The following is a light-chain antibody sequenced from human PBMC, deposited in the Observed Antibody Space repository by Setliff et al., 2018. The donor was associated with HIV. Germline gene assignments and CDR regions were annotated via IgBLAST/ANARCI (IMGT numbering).Light chain of an antibody. CDR3: AAWDDSLNGPV. V-gene: IGLV1-44*01. Sequence: QSVLTQPPSVSGTPGQRLTISCSGGSSNIGSNTVNWYQQVPGTAPKLLIYSNSQRPSGVPDRFSGSKSGTSASPAVSGLQTEDEVDYYCAAWDDSLNGPVFGGGTKVTVL. J-gene: IGLJ2*01. CDR2: SNS. CDR1: SSNIGSNT.